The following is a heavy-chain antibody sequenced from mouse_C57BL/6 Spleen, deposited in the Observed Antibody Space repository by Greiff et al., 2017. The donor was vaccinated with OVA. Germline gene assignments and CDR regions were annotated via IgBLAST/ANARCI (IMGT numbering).Heavy chain of an antibody. CDR1: GFTFSDYG. D-gene: IGHD2-1*01. Sequence: EVQGVESGGGLVKPGGSLKLSCAASGFTFSDYGMHWVRQAPEKGLEWVAYISSGSSTIYYADTVKGRFTISRDNAKNTLFLQMTSLRSEDTAMYYCARPLYYGNYGAWFAYWGQGTLVTVSA. J-gene: IGHJ3*01. CDR3: ARPLYYGNYGAWFAY. V-gene: IGHV5-17*01. CDR2: ISSGSSTI.